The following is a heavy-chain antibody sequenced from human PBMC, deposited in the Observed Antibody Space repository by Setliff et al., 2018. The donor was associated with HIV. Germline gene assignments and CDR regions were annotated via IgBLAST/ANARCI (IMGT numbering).Heavy chain of an antibody. CDR2: VYYTGST. V-gene: IGHV4-39*07. D-gene: IGHD6-6*01. Sequence: SETLSLTCTLSGGSVSSSGYYWGWLRQPPGQGPEWIGSVYYTGSTYYSLSLNSRVTISVDTSKNQFSLKLSSVTAADTAVYYCARGGYIAARFYYFDYWGQGLLVTVPQ. CDR3: ARGGYIAARFYYFDY. J-gene: IGHJ4*02. CDR1: GGSVSSSGYY.